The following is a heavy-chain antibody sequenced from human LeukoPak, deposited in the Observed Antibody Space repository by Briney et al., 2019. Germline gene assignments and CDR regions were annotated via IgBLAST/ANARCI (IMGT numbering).Heavy chain of an antibody. D-gene: IGHD1-14*01. J-gene: IGHJ3*02. Sequence: SETLSLACTASGGSISSGSYYWSGIRQPAGKGVEGIGRIYTSGSTNYNPSLKSRVTISVDTSKNQFSLKLSSVTAADTAVYYCASSQGPTGDAFDISGQGTMVTVSS. CDR2: IYTSGST. CDR1: GGSISSGSYY. CDR3: ASSQGPTGDAFDI. V-gene: IGHV4-61*02.